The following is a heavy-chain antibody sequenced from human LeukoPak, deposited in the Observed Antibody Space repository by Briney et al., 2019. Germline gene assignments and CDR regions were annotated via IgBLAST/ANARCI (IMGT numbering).Heavy chain of an antibody. CDR2: ISSSSSYI. CDR1: GFTFSSYS. CDR3: TRGGGSYLFDY. J-gene: IGHJ4*02. D-gene: IGHD1-26*01. V-gene: IGHV3-21*01. Sequence: TGGSLRLSCAASGFTFSSYSMNWVRQAPGKGLEGVSSISSSSSYIYYADSVKGRFTISRDNAKNSLYLQMNSLRAEDTAVYYCTRGGGSYLFDYWGQGTLVTVSS.